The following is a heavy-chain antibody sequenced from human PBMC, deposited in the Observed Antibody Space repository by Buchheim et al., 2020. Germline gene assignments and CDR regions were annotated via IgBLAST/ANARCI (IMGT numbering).Heavy chain of an antibody. Sequence: QVQLQESGPGLVTPSETLSLTCTVSGGSLSSGYWSWIRQPPGTGLEWMGYISFSGHSLYNPSFESRVTVSVETSKNQVSLTLNSVTAADTAVYYCAREFFHGSSGPRSNYFDYWGQGTL. J-gene: IGHJ4*02. CDR3: AREFFHGSSGPRSNYFDY. V-gene: IGHV4-59*01. CDR1: GGSLSSGY. CDR2: ISFSGHS. D-gene: IGHD3-22*01.